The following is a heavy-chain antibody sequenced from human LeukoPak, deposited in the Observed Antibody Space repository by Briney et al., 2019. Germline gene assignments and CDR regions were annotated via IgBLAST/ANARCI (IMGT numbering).Heavy chain of an antibody. J-gene: IGHJ4*02. CDR3: ARSGRWFGEIYYFDY. Sequence: GGSLRLSCAASGFTFSSYDMHWVRQATGKGLEWVSAIGTAGDTYYPGSVKGRFTISRENAKNSLYLQMNSLRAGDTAVYYCARSGRWFGEIYYFDYWGQGTLVTVSS. CDR2: IGTAGDT. V-gene: IGHV3-13*01. CDR1: GFTFSSYD. D-gene: IGHD3-10*01.